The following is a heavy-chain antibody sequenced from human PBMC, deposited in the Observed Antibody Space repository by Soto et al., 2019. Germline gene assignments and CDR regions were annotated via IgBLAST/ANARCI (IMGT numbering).Heavy chain of an antibody. J-gene: IGHJ4*02. Sequence: VQLAESGGGVVQPGRSLRLSCAASGFTFSTYGMHWVRQAAGKGLEWVAVISYDGSNKYYADPVKGRFTISRDNSKNTLYLQMNSLRAEDTAVYYCAKEDVVVAADTEYYFDYWGQGTLVTVSS. V-gene: IGHV3-30*18. D-gene: IGHD2-15*01. CDR3: AKEDVVVAADTEYYFDY. CDR2: ISYDGSNK. CDR1: GFTFSTYG.